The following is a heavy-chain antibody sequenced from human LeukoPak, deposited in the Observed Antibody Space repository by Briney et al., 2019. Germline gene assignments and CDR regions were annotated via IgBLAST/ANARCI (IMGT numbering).Heavy chain of an antibody. CDR2: IVVGSGNT. V-gene: IGHV1-2*02. CDR3: ARDISARDEAWWFDP. J-gene: IGHJ5*02. Sequence: ASVKVSCKASGYTFTGYYMHWVRQAPGQGLEWIGWIVVGSGNTNYAQKFQGRVTLTRDLSTSTDYLELSSLRSEDTAVYYCARDISARDEAWWFDPWGQGTLVTVSS. D-gene: IGHD5-24*01. CDR1: GYTFTGYY.